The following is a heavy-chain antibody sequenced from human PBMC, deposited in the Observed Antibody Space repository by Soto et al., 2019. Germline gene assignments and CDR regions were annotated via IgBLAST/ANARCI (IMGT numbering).Heavy chain of an antibody. CDR2: ISYDGSNK. CDR3: AKDINYDFWSGSGYYMDV. V-gene: IGHV3-30*18. Sequence: PGGSLRLSCAASGFTFSRYGMHWVRQAPGKGLEWVAVISYDGSNKYYADSVKGRFTISRDNSKNMLYLQMNSLRAEDTAVYYCAKDINYDFWSGSGYYMDVWGKGTTVTVSS. J-gene: IGHJ6*03. CDR1: GFTFSRYG. D-gene: IGHD3-3*01.